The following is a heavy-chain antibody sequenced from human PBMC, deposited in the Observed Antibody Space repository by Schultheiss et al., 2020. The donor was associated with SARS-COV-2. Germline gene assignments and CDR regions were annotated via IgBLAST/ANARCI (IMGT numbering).Heavy chain of an antibody. Sequence: SETLSLTCTVSGGSISSSSYYWGWIRQPPGKGLEWIGSIYYSGSTYYNPSLKSRVTISVDTSKNQFSLKLSSVTAADTAVYYCARGGKRSGFDYWGQGTLVTVSS. J-gene: IGHJ4*02. CDR1: GGSISSSSYY. D-gene: IGHD3-16*01. CDR2: IYYSGST. CDR3: ARGGKRSGFDY. V-gene: IGHV4-39*07.